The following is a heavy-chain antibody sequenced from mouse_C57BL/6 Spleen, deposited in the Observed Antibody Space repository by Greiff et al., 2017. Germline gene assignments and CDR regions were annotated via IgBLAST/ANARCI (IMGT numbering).Heavy chain of an antibody. Sequence: QVQLQQPGAELVMPGASVKLSCKASGYTFTSYWMHWVKQRPGQGLEWIGEIDPSDSYTNYNQKFKGKSTLTVDKSSSTAYGQLSSLTSEDSAVYDCAREDRRWRDDDGAFDYWGQGTTLTVYS. CDR2: IDPSDSYT. V-gene: IGHV1-69*01. D-gene: IGHD2-4*01. CDR1: GYTFTSYW. CDR3: AREDRRWRDDDGAFDY. J-gene: IGHJ2*01.